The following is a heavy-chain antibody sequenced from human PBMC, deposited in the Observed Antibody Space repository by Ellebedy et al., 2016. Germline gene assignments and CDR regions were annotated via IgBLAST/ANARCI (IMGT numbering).Heavy chain of an antibody. CDR3: ARALGYYDSSPPDDAFDI. Sequence: ASVKVSCKASGYTFTSYDINWVRQATGQGLEWMGWINPNSGGTNYAQKFQGWVTMTRDTSISTAYMELSRLRSDDTAVYYCARALGYYDSSPPDDAFDIWGQGTMVTVSS. CDR2: INPNSGGT. J-gene: IGHJ3*02. V-gene: IGHV1-2*04. D-gene: IGHD3-22*01. CDR1: GYTFTSYD.